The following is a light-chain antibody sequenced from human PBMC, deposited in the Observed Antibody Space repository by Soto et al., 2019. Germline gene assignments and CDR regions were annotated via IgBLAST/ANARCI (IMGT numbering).Light chain of an antibody. CDR1: QSADSSY. CDR2: GAS. V-gene: IGKV3-20*01. J-gene: IGKJ1*01. CDR3: QQYANWPKT. Sequence: DIVLTQSPGTLSLSPGDRATLSCRASQSADSSYLAWYQQKSGQAPRLLIYGASSRATGIPDRFSGSGSGTDFTLTISSLQSEDSAVYFCQQYANWPKTFGQGTKVDIK.